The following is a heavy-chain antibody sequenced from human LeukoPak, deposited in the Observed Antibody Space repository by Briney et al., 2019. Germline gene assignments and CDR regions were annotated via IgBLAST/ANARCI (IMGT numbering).Heavy chain of an antibody. J-gene: IGHJ4*02. CDR1: GGSISSGGSY. CDR3: ARGTTDGYSYGRFDY. V-gene: IGHV4-31*03. CDR2: IYYSGTT. Sequence: PSQTLSLTCTVSGGSISSGGSYWSWIRQHPGKGLEWLGYIYYSGTTYYNPSLKSRVTFSVDTSKNQFSLKLNPVTAADTALYYCARGTTDGYSYGRFDYWGQGTLVTVSS. D-gene: IGHD5-18*01.